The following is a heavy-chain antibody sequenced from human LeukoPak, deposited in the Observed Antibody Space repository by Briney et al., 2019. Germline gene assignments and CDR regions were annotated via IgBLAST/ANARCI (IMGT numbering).Heavy chain of an antibody. CDR2: IYSGGNT. CDR3: AKDSGYYGSVSWGG. CDR1: GFSVSSNY. J-gene: IGHJ4*02. V-gene: IGHV3-66*01. D-gene: IGHD3-10*01. Sequence: GGSLRLSCAASGFSVSSNYMSWVRQTPGKGLEWVSIIYSGGNTYYADSVKGRFTISRDNSKNTLYLQMNSLRAEDTAVYYCAKDSGYYGSVSWGGWGQGTLVTVSS.